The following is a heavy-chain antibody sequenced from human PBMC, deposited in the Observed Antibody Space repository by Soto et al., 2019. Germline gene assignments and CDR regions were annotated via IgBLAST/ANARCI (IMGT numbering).Heavy chain of an antibody. V-gene: IGHV4-31*03. D-gene: IGHD6-13*01. Sequence: SLTCTVSGGSISSGGYYWSWIRQHPGKGLEWIGYIYYSGSTYYNPSLKSRVTISVDTSKNQFSLKLSSVTAADTAVYYCARDRRQQLVSYYYYGMDVCGQGPTVTVSS. CDR3: ARDRRQQLVSYYYYGMDV. CDR2: IYYSGST. CDR1: GGSISSGGYY. J-gene: IGHJ6*02.